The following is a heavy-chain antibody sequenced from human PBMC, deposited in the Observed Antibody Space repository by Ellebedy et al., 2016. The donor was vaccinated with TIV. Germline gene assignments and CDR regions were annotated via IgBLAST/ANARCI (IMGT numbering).Heavy chain of an antibody. CDR2: IPYDGSYE. CDR1: GVTFSNYA. D-gene: IGHD3-10*01. V-gene: IGHV3-30*02. Sequence: PGGSLRLSCAASGVTFSNYAMHWVRPTPGKRLEWVAIIPYDGSYENYADSVKGRFTISRDNSKNTLYLQMTSLRAEDTAVYYCAKGYGSGSFIFDFWGKGILVTVSS. J-gene: IGHJ4*02. CDR3: AKGYGSGSFIFDF.